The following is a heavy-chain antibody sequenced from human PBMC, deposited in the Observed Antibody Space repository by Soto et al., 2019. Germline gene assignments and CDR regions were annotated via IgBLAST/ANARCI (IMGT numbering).Heavy chain of an antibody. CDR1: GFSLTTAGVG. D-gene: IGHD3-10*01. V-gene: IGHV2-5*02. J-gene: IGHJ4*02. Sequence: QINLKESGPTLVKPTQTLTLTCSFSGFSLTTAGVGVGWVRQSPGEALEWLALIYWDDDERYSPSLKTRLTITKDTSKNQVVLKMTNMAPVDTATYYCAHSRNLITEDAQVGDFDYWGQGTLVTVCS. CDR3: AHSRNLITEDAQVGDFDY. CDR2: IYWDDDE.